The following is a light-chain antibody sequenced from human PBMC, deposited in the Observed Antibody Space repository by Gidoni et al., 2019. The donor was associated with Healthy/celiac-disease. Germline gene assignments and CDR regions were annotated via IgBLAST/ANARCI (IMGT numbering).Light chain of an antibody. V-gene: IGLV3-25*03. Sequence: SYELPQTTAVAVSPGQTARISCSGDALPKPYAYCSQQKPGQAPVLVIYKDSERPSGFPELFSGSSSGTTVTLTISGVQAEVEADYYCQSADIIGTYQVFGGGPKLTVL. CDR3: QSADIIGTYQV. J-gene: IGLJ3*02. CDR1: ALPKPY. CDR2: KDS.